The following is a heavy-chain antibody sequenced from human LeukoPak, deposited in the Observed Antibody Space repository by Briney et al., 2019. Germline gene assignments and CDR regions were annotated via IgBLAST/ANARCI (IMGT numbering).Heavy chain of an antibody. D-gene: IGHD1-26*01. J-gene: IGHJ4*02. CDR3: ASTQWELLLLDY. CDR2: INAGNGNT. V-gene: IGHV1-3*01. Sequence: VASAKVSCKASGYTFTSYTMHWVRQAPGQRLEWMGWINAGNGNTKYSQKFQGRVTITRDTSANTAYMELNSLKSEDTAVYYCASTQWELLLLDYWGQGTLVTVSS. CDR1: GYTFTSYT.